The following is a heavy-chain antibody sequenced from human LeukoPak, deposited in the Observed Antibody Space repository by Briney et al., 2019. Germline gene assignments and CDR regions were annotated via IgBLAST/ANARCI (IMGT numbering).Heavy chain of an antibody. J-gene: IGHJ4*02. CDR1: GFTFNNYD. V-gene: IGHV3-23*01. D-gene: IGHD1-1*01. CDR2: IGGSGGST. CDR3: AKGLGGTWIRHYLDY. Sequence: GGSLSLSCAASGFTFNNYDMSWVRQAPGKGLEWVSVIGGSGGSTYYADSVKGRFPISRDNSQNTLYVQMNSLRAEDTAVYYCAKGLGGTWIRHYLDYWGQGTLVSVSS.